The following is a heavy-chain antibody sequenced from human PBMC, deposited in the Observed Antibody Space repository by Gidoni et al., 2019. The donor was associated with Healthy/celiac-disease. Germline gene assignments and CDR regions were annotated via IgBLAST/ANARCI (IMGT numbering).Heavy chain of an antibody. CDR1: GDSVSSNSAA. V-gene: IGHV6-1*01. CDR3: AREGGGAYCSGGSCYYYYYGMDV. CDR2: TYYRSKWYN. J-gene: IGHJ6*02. Sequence: QVQLQQSGPGLVKPSQTLSLTCAISGDSVSSNSAAWNWIRQSPSRGLEWLGRTYYRSKWYNDYAVSVKSRITINPDTSKNQFSLQLNSVTPEDTAVYYCAREGGGAYCSGGSCYYYYYGMDVWGQGTTVTVSS. D-gene: IGHD2-15*01.